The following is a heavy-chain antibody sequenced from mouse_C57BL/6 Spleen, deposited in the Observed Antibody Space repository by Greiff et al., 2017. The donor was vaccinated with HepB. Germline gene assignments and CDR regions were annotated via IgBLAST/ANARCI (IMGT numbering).Heavy chain of an antibody. CDR1: GYTFTDYY. D-gene: IGHD3-3*01. Sequence: EVQLQQSGPELVKPGASVKISCNASGYTFTDYYMNWVKQSHGKSLEWIGDINPNNGGTSYNQKFKGKATLTVDKSSSTAYMELRSLTSEDSAVYYCAREGLDWYFDVWGTGTTVTVSS. V-gene: IGHV1-26*01. CDR2: INPNNGGT. J-gene: IGHJ1*03. CDR3: AREGLDWYFDV.